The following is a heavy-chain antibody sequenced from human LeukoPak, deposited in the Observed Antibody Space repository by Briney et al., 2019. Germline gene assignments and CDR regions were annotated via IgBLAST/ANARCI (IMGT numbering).Heavy chain of an antibody. CDR1: GGSINGYY. CDR3: ARNLGGSSGYYY. V-gene: IGHV4-59*08. D-gene: IGHD6-19*01. Sequence: SETLSLTCSVSGGSINGYYWSWIRQPPGKGLEWIGYVFYTGSTNYNSSLKSRVSISVDTSKNQFYLKLGSVTAADTAVYYCARNLGGSSGYYYWGQGALVTVSS. J-gene: IGHJ4*02. CDR2: VFYTGST.